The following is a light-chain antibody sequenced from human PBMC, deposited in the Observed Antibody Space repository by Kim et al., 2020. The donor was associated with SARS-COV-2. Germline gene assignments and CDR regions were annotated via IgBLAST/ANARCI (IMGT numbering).Light chain of an antibody. V-gene: IGLV9-49*01. J-gene: IGLJ2*01. CDR2: VGTGGIVG. CDR3: GADHGSGSNSVV. CDR1: SGYSNYK. Sequence: QPVLTQPPSASASLGASVTLTCTLSSGYSNYKVDWYQQRPGKGPRFVMRVGTGGIVGSKGDGIPDRFSVLGSGLNRYLTIKNIQEEDESDYHCGADHGSGSNSVVFGGGTQLTVL.